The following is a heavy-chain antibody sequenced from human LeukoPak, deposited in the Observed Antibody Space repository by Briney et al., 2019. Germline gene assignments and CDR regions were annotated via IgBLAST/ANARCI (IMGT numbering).Heavy chain of an antibody. CDR2: IYYSGST. Sequence: SETLSLTCTVSGGSISSYYWSWIRQPPGKGLEWIGYIYYSGSTNYNPSLKSRVTISVDTSKNRFSLKLSSVTAADTAVYYCARAGGNGYNNWFDPWGQGTLVTVSS. V-gene: IGHV4-59*01. CDR3: ARAGGNGYNNWFDP. J-gene: IGHJ5*02. D-gene: IGHD5-24*01. CDR1: GGSISSYY.